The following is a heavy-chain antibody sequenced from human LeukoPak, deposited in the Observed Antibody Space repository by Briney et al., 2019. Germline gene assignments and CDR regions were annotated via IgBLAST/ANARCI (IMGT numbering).Heavy chain of an antibody. CDR3: ARSANFYGTIDY. V-gene: IGHV1-69*04. J-gene: IGHJ4*02. Sequence: SVKVSRKASGGTFSSYAISWVRQAPGQGLEWMGRIIPILGIANYAQKFQGRVTITADKSTSTAYMELSSLRSEDTAVYYCARSANFYGTIDYWGQGTLVTVSS. CDR1: GGTFSSYA. D-gene: IGHD4/OR15-4a*01. CDR2: IIPILGIA.